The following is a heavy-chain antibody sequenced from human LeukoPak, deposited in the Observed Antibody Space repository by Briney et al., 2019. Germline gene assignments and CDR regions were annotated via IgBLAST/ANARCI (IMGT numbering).Heavy chain of an antibody. CDR1: GYTFTGYY. CDR3: ARGWSSRRGYCSGCSCYRAFDI. Sequence: ASVKVSCKASGYTFTGYYMHWVRQAPGQGVEWMGWINPNSGGTNYAQKFQGRVTMTRDTSISTAYMELSRLRSDDTAVYYCARGWSSRRGYCSGCSCYRAFDIWGQGTMVTVSS. V-gene: IGHV1-2*02. J-gene: IGHJ3*02. CDR2: INPNSGGT. D-gene: IGHD2-15*01.